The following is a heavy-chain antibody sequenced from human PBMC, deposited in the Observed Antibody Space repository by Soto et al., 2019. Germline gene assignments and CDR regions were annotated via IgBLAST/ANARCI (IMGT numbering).Heavy chain of an antibody. J-gene: IGHJ6*02. CDR2: INPNSGDT. V-gene: IGHV1-2*02. CDR1: GYTFTGYY. D-gene: IGHD1-26*01. CDR3: AKGGAIVAAGTRVYLYNAMDV. Sequence: QVQLVQSGTEVKRPGDSVKVSCKASGYTFTGYYVHWVRQAPGQGLEWMGWINPNSGDTYLAQRFQGRVTMNRDTSIGTAYMELRGLTSDDTAEYYCAKGGAIVAAGTRVYLYNAMDVWGHWTTVTVSS.